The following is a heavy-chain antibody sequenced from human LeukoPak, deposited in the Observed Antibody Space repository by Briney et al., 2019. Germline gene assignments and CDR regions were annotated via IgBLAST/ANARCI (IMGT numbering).Heavy chain of an antibody. V-gene: IGHV1-2*02. Sequence: ASVKVSCKASGYTFTGYYMHWVRQAPGQGLEWMGWINPNSGGTNYAQKFQGRVTMARDTSISTAYMELSRLRSDDTAVYYCARNTIFGVVIIPLDYWGQGTLVTVSS. CDR3: ARNTIFGVVIIPLDY. CDR2: INPNSGGT. D-gene: IGHD3-3*01. J-gene: IGHJ4*02. CDR1: GYTFTGYY.